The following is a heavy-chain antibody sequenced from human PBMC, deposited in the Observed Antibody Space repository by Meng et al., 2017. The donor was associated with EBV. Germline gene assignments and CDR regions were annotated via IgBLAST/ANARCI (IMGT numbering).Heavy chain of an antibody. CDR2: TNPNSGNT. CDR3: ARGRGVYCSGGSCYPGWFDP. V-gene: IGHV1-8*01. D-gene: IGHD2-15*01. CDR1: GYTFTSYD. J-gene: IGHJ5*02. Sequence: QVHLGRLGAEVQSPGHSSTVSCKGSGYTFTSYDINWVRQANGQGLEWMGWTNPNSGNTGYAQKFQGRVTMTRNTSISTAYMELSSLRSEDTAVYYCARGRGVYCSGGSCYPGWFDPWGQGTLVTVSS.